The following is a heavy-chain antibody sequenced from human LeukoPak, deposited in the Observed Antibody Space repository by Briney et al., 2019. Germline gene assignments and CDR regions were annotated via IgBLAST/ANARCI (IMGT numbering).Heavy chain of an antibody. CDR3: ARPLKGSEYCGGDCYSRAFNI. CDR2: ISHDGSNE. D-gene: IGHD2-21*02. CDR1: GFTFSSYT. Sequence: PGRSLRLSCAASGFTFSSYTMHWVRQAPGKGLEWVAVISHDGSNEYYADSVKGRFTISRDNSKNTLYLQMNSLRAEDTAVYYCARPLKGSEYCGGDCYSRAFNIWGGQGTLVTVSS. V-gene: IGHV3-30*04. J-gene: IGHJ3*02.